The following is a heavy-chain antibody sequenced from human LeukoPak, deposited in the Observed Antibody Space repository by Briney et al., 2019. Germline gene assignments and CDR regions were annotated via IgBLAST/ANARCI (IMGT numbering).Heavy chain of an antibody. D-gene: IGHD3-22*01. V-gene: IGHV4-59*01. CDR3: ARATYYYDSSGPEYWYFDL. Sequence: SETLSLTCTVSGGSISSYYWSWIRQPPGKGLEWIGYIYYSGSTNYNPSLKSRVTISVDTSKNQFSLKLSSVTAAGTAVYYCARATYYYDSSGPEYWYFDLWGRGTLVTVSS. CDR1: GGSISSYY. J-gene: IGHJ2*01. CDR2: IYYSGST.